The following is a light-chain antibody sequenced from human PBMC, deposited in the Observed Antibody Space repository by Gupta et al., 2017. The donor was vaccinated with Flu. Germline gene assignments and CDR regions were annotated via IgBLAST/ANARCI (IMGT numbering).Light chain of an antibody. Sequence: PSSLSASVGDRVTSTCRARQGISRWLDWYQQKPEKAPKYLIYDASSVQSGVPSRFSGSGSGTDFTLTISSRQPEDFATYYCQHENSYPLTFGRGTKVEIK. CDR2: DAS. V-gene: IGKV1D-16*02. CDR1: QGISRW. CDR3: QHENSYPLT. J-gene: IGKJ4*01.